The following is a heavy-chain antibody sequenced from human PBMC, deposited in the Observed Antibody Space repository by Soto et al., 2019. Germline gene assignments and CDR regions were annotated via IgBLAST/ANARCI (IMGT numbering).Heavy chain of an antibody. D-gene: IGHD6-13*01. CDR3: ARAYPPRRYSSSWTYYFDY. CDR2: ISSSSSYI. Sequence: GGSLRLSCAASGFTFSSYSMNWVRQAPGKGLEWVSSISSSSSYIYYADSVKGRFTISRDNAKNSLYLQMNSLRAEDTAVYYCARAYPPRRYSSSWTYYFDYWGQGTLVTVSS. V-gene: IGHV3-21*01. J-gene: IGHJ4*02. CDR1: GFTFSSYS.